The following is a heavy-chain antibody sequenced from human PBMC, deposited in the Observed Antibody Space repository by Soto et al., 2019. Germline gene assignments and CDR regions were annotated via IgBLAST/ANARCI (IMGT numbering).Heavy chain of an antibody. J-gene: IGHJ4*02. CDR2: ISAYNGNT. CDR3: ARVGQQWQQPPRIDY. Sequence: GASVKVSCKASGYTFTSYGISWVRQAPGQGLEWMGWISAYNGNTNYAQKLQGRVTMTTDTSTSTAYMELRSLRSDDTAVYYCARVGQQWQQPPRIDYWGQGTLVTVSS. V-gene: IGHV1-18*01. D-gene: IGHD6-19*01. CDR1: GYTFTSYG.